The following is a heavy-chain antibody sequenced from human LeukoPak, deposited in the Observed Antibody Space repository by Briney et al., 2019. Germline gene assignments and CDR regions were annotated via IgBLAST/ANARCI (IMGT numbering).Heavy chain of an antibody. D-gene: IGHD5-12*01. CDR3: AAQYSGYVRLDY. Sequence: PSETLSLTCTVSGGSITSYYWSWLRLPPGRGLEWIGCIYYSGSTDYNPSLNSRVTISVDTSKNQFSMKLSSVTAADTAVYYCAAQYSGYVRLDYWGQGTLVTVSS. V-gene: IGHV4-59*12. CDR1: GGSITSYY. J-gene: IGHJ4*02. CDR2: IYYSGST.